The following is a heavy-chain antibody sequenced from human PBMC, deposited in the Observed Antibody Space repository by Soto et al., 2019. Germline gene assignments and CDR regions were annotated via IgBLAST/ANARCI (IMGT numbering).Heavy chain of an antibody. CDR1: GFNFNRFA. CDR3: ARDPSTPYWRGPEDN. Sequence: QVQMVESGGGLVQPGRSLRLTCTASGFNFNRFAIHWVRQAPGKGLECVAVISYDGNNEYVAVPLRDRFAISRDNSQNTLFLQIDDVRVEDTARYDCARDPSTPYWRGPEDNWGQGSLVIVSS. CDR2: ISYDGNNE. J-gene: IGHJ4*02. D-gene: IGHD2-21*01. V-gene: IGHV3-30*09.